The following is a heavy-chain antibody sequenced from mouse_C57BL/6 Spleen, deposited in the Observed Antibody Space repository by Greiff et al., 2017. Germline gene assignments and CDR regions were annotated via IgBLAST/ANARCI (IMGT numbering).Heavy chain of an antibody. CDR2: IDPSDSYT. J-gene: IGHJ2*01. CDR3: ARDGSSLYYFDY. Sequence: QVQLQQPGAELVMPGASVKLSCKASGYTFTSYWMHWVKQRPGQGLEWIGEIDPSDSYTNYNQKFKGKSTLTVDKSSSTAYMQLSSLTSEDSAVXYCARDGSSLYYFDYWGQGTTLTVSS. D-gene: IGHD1-1*01. V-gene: IGHV1-69*01. CDR1: GYTFTSYW.